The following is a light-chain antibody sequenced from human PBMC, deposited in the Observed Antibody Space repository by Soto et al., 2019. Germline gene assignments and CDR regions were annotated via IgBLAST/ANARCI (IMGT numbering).Light chain of an antibody. CDR2: WAS. CDR3: QQYYSTPRT. V-gene: IGKV4-1*01. Sequence: DIEITQSPYSLSVSLCERATINCKSIQSVLYNSTNKSYLAWYQQRPGQPPKLLFSWASTRESGVPDRFSASGSGTDFTLSIGSLQAEDVAVYYCQQYYSTPRTFGQGTKVDI. CDR1: QSVLYNSTNKSY. J-gene: IGKJ1*01.